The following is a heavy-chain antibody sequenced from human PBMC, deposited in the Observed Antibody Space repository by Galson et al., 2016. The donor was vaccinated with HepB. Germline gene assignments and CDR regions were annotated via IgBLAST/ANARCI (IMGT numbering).Heavy chain of an antibody. V-gene: IGHV4-39*01. CDR2: IYYSGST. CDR3: ARRFRYTYGPPYGMDV. Sequence: SETLSLTCTVSGGSISSSSYYWGWIRQPPGKGLEWIGSIYYSGSTYYNPSLQSRATISVDTSKNRFSLKMSSVTAADTAVYYCARRFRYTYGPPYGMDVWGQGTTVTVSS. D-gene: IGHD5-18*01. J-gene: IGHJ6*02. CDR1: GGSISSSSYY.